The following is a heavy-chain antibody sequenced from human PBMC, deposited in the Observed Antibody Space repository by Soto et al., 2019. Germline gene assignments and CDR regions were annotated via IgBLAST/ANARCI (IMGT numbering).Heavy chain of an antibody. J-gene: IGHJ4*02. V-gene: IGHV3-53*01. D-gene: IGHD3-10*01. CDR3: APHPGGGGY. CDR1: GFTVSNNY. Sequence: EVQLVESGGGLIQPGGSLRLSCAVSGFTVSNNYMSWVRQAPGKGLEGVSVIYSGGYTAYGDSVKGRFTISRDNSKKPLILQMKSRGADDPGFYYGAPHPGGGGYWGQGTLVTVSS. CDR2: IYSGGYT.